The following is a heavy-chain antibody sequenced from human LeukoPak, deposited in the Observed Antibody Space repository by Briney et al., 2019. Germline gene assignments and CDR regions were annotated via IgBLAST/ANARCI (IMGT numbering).Heavy chain of an antibody. CDR2: IYSGGST. Sequence: GGSLRLSCAASGFTVSSNYMSWDRQAPGKGLEWVSVIYSGGSTYYADSVKGRFTTSRDNSKNTLYLQMNSLRAEDTAVYYCAGLPAYYYDTSGFYFDYWGQGTLVTVSS. J-gene: IGHJ4*02. V-gene: IGHV3-66*04. CDR1: GFTVSSNY. CDR3: AGLPAYYYDTSGFYFDY. D-gene: IGHD3-22*01.